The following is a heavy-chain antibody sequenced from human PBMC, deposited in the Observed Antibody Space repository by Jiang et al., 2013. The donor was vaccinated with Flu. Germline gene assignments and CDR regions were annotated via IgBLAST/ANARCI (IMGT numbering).Heavy chain of an antibody. CDR3: ARVKVTNGMDV. CDR2: INWNGGST. CDR1: GFTFDEYT. D-gene: IGHD4-17*01. V-gene: IGHV3-20*04. J-gene: IGHJ6*02. Sequence: LSCAASGFTFDEYTMHWVRQAPGKGLEWVSGINWNGGSTHYADSVKGRFTISRDNAKNSLYLQMSSLRAEDTAVYYCARVKVTNGMDVWGQGTTVTVSS.